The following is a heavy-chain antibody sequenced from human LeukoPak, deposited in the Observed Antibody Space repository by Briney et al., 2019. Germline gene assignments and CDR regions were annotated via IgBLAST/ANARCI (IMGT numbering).Heavy chain of an antibody. CDR2: IKQDGSEK. CDR1: GFTFSSYW. V-gene: IGHV3-7*02. D-gene: IGHD3-10*01. CDR3: ARVGYYGSGSYFEF. J-gene: IGHJ4*02. Sequence: GGSLRLSCAASGFTFSSYWMSWVRQAPGKGLEWVANIKQDGSEKYYVDSVKGRFTISRDNGKNSLYLQMNSLRDEDTAVYYCARVGYYGSGSYFEFWGQGTLVTVSS.